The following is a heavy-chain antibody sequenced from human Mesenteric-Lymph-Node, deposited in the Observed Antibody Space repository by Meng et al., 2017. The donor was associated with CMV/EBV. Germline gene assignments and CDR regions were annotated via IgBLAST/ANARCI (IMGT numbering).Heavy chain of an antibody. CDR1: GYSFTAYY. Sequence: ASVKVSCKASGYSFTAYYIHWVRQAPGQGLEWMGWINPNSGGTNYAQKFQGRVTMTRDTSISTAYMELSSVTAADTAVYYCARVRARVAVVTPRSRYYGMNVWGQGTTVTVSS. V-gene: IGHV1-2*02. D-gene: IGHD4-23*01. J-gene: IGHJ6*02. CDR3: ARVRARVAVVTPRSRYYGMNV. CDR2: INPNSGGT.